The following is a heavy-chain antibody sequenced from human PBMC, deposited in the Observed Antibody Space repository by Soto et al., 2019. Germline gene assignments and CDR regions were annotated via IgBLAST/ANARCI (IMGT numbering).Heavy chain of an antibody. D-gene: IGHD6-19*01. CDR2: ISTYNGNT. V-gene: IGHV1-18*01. CDR1: GYTFTSHG. J-gene: IGHJ4*02. CDR3: AKDHGQWLVDD. Sequence: QAQLVQSGAEVKKPGASVKVSCEASGYTFTSHGISWVRQAPGQGLEWMGWISTYNGNTDYGQKFQGRVTLTTDTYTRTAYMDLRNLRSDDTAVYYCAKDHGQWLVDDWGQGTLVTVSS.